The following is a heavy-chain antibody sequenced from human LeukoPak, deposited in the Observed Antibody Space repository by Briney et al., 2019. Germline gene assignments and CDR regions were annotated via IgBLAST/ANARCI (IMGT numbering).Heavy chain of an antibody. CDR3: ARVQGSFTIFRVALSSYFDY. D-gene: IGHD3-3*01. V-gene: IGHV1-18*04. J-gene: IGHJ4*02. CDR2: ISAYNGNT. CDR1: GYTFTSCG. Sequence: ASVKVSFKGSGYTFTSCGSSWVRQAPGQGLEWMGWISAYNGNTNYAQKLQGRVTMTTDTSTSTAYMELRSLRSDDTAVYYCARVQGSFTIFRVALSSYFDYWGQGTLVTVSS.